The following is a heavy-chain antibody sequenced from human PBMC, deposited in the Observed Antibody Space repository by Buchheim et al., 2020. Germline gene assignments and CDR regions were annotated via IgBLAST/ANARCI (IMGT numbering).Heavy chain of an antibody. CDR2: ISGVSITT. Sequence: EVQLLESGGGLVQPGESLRLSCAAPGFIFSSYAMSWVRQAPGKGLEWVSAISGVSITTYYADSVKGRFTISRDHSKSTLYLQMNSLRVEDTAVYYCAKATYTYGTGYFDYWGQGTL. V-gene: IGHV3-23*01. CDR3: AKATYTYGTGYFDY. D-gene: IGHD4-17*01. CDR1: GFIFSSYA. J-gene: IGHJ4*02.